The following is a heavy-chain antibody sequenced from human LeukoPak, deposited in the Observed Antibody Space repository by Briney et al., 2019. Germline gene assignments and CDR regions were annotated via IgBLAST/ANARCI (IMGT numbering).Heavy chain of an antibody. Sequence: GGSLRLSCAASGFTFSDYYMSWIRQAPRKGLEWVSYISSSGSTTYYADSVKGRFTISRDNAKNSLYLQMNNLRVEDTAVYYCARDEPIGYNYGYPFDNWGQGTLVTVSS. CDR1: GFTFSDYY. D-gene: IGHD5-18*01. CDR2: ISSSGSTT. CDR3: ARDEPIGYNYGYPFDN. V-gene: IGHV3-11*04. J-gene: IGHJ4*02.